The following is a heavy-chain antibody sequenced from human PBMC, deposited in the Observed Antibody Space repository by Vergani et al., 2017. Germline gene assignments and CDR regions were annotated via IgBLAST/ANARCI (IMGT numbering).Heavy chain of an antibody. CDR1: GGSFSGYY. J-gene: IGHJ4*02. Sequence: QVQLQQWGAGLLKPSETLSLTCAVYGGSFSGYYWSWIRQPPGKGLEWIGEINHSGSTNYNPSLKSRVTISVDTSKNQFSLKLSSVTAADTAVYYCARAPYSSSWYGGGAEIDYWGQGTLVTVSS. CDR2: INHSGST. CDR3: ARAPYSSSWYGGGAEIDY. D-gene: IGHD6-13*01. V-gene: IGHV4-34*01.